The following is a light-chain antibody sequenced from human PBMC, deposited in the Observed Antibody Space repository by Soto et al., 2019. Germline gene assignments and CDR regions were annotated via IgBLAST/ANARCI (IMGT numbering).Light chain of an antibody. J-gene: IGKJ1*01. CDR3: QQYGSSGT. CDR1: QSINRW. V-gene: IGKV1-5*01. CDR2: DAS. Sequence: IQMTQSPSTLSASIGDTVTITCRASQSINRWLAWYQQKPGEAPKLLIYDASSLESGVPSRFSGTGSGTEFTLTISSLQPDDFAVYYCQQYGSSGTFGQGTKVDI.